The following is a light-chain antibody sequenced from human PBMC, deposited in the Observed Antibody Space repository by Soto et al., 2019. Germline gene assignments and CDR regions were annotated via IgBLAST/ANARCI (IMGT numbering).Light chain of an antibody. J-gene: IGKJ1*01. CDR3: QHYGASPPWT. V-gene: IGKV1-39*01. CDR2: AAS. Sequence: DIQMTQSPSSLSASIGDRVSITCRASQSIGNFLNWYQQKPGKVPKLLIYAASNLHSGVPSRFSGSGSGTDFTLVISRLEPEDFAVYYCQHYGASPPWTVGQGTKVEIK. CDR1: QSIGNF.